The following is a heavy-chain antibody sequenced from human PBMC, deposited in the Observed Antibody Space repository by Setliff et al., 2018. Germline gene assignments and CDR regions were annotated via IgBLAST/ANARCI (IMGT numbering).Heavy chain of an antibody. V-gene: IGHV3-48*03. CDR1: GFSFSNYA. D-gene: IGHD2-15*01. Sequence: PGGSLRLSCEASGFSFSNYAMNWVRQAPGKGLEWVSYINSGGSLIYYADSVKGRFTISRDNAKSSLYLQMNSLRAEDTAVYYCARTCSGSGCYAGLESWGQGTPVTVSS. CDR2: INSGGSLI. CDR3: ARTCSGSGCYAGLES. J-gene: IGHJ4*02.